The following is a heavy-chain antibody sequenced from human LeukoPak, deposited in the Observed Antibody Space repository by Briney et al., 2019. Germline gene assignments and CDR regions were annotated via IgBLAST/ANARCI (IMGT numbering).Heavy chain of an antibody. J-gene: IGHJ4*02. Sequence: PGGSLRLSCAASGFTFSVLGMHWVRQAPGKGLEWVAVIWNDANTKYYADSVKGRFTISRDDSNDMLFLQLNSLRAEDTAVYYCARDLSPDTAAGRYYFDFRGQGTLVTVSS. CDR2: IWNDANTK. V-gene: IGHV3-33*01. CDR1: GFTFSVLG. CDR3: ARDLSPDTAAGRYYFDF. D-gene: IGHD6-13*01.